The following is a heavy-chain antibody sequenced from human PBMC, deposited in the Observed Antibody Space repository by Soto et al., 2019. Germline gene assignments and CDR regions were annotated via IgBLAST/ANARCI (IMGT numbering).Heavy chain of an antibody. Sequence: PGGSLRLSCAASGFTFSSYSINWVRQAPGKGLEWVSYISSSGTTIYYADSVKGRFTISRDNAKNSLYLQMNSLRAEDTAVYFCARDGRGAQHAVAGRVEFRLYMDVWGKGTTVTVSS. CDR3: ARDGRGAQHAVAGRVEFRLYMDV. D-gene: IGHD6-19*01. J-gene: IGHJ6*03. CDR1: GFTFSSYS. CDR2: ISSSGTTI. V-gene: IGHV3-48*01.